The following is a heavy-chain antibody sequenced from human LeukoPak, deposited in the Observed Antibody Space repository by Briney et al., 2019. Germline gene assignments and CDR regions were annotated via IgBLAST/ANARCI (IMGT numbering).Heavy chain of an antibody. CDR2: IYYSGST. V-gene: IGHV4-61*01. J-gene: IGHJ5*02. D-gene: IGHD3-10*01. CDR3: ANYGSGSYRFDP. Sequence: SETLSLTCTVSGGSVSSGSYYWSWIRQPPGKGLEWIGYIYYSGSTNYNPSLKSRVTISVDTSKNQFSLKLSSVTAADTAVYYCANYGSGSYRFDPWGQGTLVTVSS. CDR1: GGSVSSGSYY.